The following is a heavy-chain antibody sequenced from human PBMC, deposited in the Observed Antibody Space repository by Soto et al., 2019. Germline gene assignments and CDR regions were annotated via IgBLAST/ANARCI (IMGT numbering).Heavy chain of an antibody. CDR2: INPNSGGT. D-gene: IGHD3-10*01. CDR1: RYTSTRYY. Sequence: ASVKVSCKASRYTSTRYYMHWGRQAPGQGLEWMGWINPNSGGTNYAQKFQGWVTMTRDTSISTAYMELSRLRSDDTAVYYCARDRQGSSFDYWGQGTLVTVSS. CDR3: ARDRQGSSFDY. J-gene: IGHJ4*02. V-gene: IGHV1-2*04.